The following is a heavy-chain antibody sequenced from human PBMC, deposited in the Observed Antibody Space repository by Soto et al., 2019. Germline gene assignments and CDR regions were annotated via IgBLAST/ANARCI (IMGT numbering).Heavy chain of an antibody. CDR3: AKSPNFYSSSPKCYKSYFDF. Sequence: QEHLVESGGGVVQPGTSLRLSCAASGFTFNTYGMHWVRQAPGKGLEWVAVISYDGSEKFYVDSVKGRFTISRDNSNNTVYLQMSSLRTEDTAIYYCAKSPNFYSSSPKCYKSYFDFWGQGTLVTVSS. CDR1: GFTFNTYG. V-gene: IGHV3-30*18. CDR2: ISYDGSEK. J-gene: IGHJ4*02. D-gene: IGHD2-2*01.